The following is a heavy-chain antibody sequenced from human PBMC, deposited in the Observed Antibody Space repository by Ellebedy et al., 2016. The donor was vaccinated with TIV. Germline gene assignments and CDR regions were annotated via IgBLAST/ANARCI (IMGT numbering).Heavy chain of an antibody. CDR1: GYSFTDYY. J-gene: IGHJ3*02. CDR2: MNPNTGDT. Sequence: AASVKVSCKASGYSFTDYYIHWVRQAPGQGLEWMGWMNPNTGDTKYGHKFQGRITMTRDTTIDTTYMELKGLRSDDTANYYCTRDRYYDTTGSNVFDIWGQGTRVTVSS. CDR3: TRDRYYDTTGSNVFDI. V-gene: IGHV1-2*07. D-gene: IGHD3-22*01.